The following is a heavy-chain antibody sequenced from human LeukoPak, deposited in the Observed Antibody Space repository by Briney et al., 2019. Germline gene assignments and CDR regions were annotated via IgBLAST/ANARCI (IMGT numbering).Heavy chain of an antibody. CDR1: GFTVSSNF. V-gene: IGHV3-53*01. CDR3: ARVWHDYGLNWFDP. D-gene: IGHD4-17*01. J-gene: IGHJ5*02. Sequence: PGGSLRLSCAASGFTVSSNFMSWVRQAPGKGLEWVSVIYSSGDTYYADSVKGRFTISRDNSKNTLYLQMNSLRAEDTAVYYCARVWHDYGLNWFDPWGQGTLVTVSS. CDR2: IYSSGDT.